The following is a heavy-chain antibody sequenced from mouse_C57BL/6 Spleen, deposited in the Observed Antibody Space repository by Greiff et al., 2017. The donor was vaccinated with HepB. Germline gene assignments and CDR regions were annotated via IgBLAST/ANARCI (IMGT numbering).Heavy chain of an antibody. Sequence: VHVKQSVAELVRPGASVKLSCTASGFNIKNTYMHWVKQRPEQGLEWIGRIDPANGNTKYAPKFQGKATITADTSSNTAYLQLSSLTSEDTAIYYCARSNWDVDYYAMDYWGQGTSVTVSS. D-gene: IGHD4-1*01. CDR2: IDPANGNT. CDR3: ARSNWDVDYYAMDY. J-gene: IGHJ4*01. V-gene: IGHV14-3*01. CDR1: GFNIKNTY.